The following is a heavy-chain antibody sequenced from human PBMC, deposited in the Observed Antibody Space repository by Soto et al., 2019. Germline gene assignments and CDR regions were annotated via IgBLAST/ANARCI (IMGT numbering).Heavy chain of an antibody. D-gene: IGHD1-1*01. CDR3: ARDGGTTPPSFCFDY. Sequence: PSETLSLTCTVSGGSVRSGGYYWSWIRQHPGKGLEWIGYIYYSGSTYYNPSLKSRVTISVDTSKNQFSLKLSSVTAADTAVYHCARDGGTTPPSFCFDYWGQGTLVTVSS. J-gene: IGHJ4*02. CDR1: GGSVRSGGYY. V-gene: IGHV4-31*03. CDR2: IYYSGST.